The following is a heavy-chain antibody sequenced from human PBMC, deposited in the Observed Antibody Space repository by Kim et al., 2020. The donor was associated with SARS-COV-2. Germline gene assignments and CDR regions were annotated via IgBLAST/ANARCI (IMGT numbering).Heavy chain of an antibody. D-gene: IGHD3-10*01. V-gene: IGHV4-59*01. Sequence: RVTISVDTSKNQFSLKLSSVTAADTAVYYCARDRVKWFGELFSYYYGMDVWGQGTTVTVSS. CDR3: ARDRVKWFGELFSYYYGMDV. J-gene: IGHJ6*02.